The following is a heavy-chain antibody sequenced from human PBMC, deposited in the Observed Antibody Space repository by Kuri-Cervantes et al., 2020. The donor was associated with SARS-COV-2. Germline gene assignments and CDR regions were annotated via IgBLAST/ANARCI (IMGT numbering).Heavy chain of an antibody. CDR2: ISADGNTS. CDR1: GFTFSDYA. CDR3: GKGQFSGYDNGIDY. V-gene: IGHV3-43*02. J-gene: IGHJ4*02. D-gene: IGHD5-12*01. Sequence: GGSLRLSCAASGFTFSDYAMQWARQVPGKGLQWVSLISADGNTSYYADSVKGRFTVSRDNSKNSLFLQMNSLRAEDTALYYCGKGQFSGYDNGIDYWGQGTLVTVSS.